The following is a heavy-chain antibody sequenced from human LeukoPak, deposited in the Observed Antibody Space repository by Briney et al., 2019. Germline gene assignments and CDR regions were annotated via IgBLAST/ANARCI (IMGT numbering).Heavy chain of an antibody. D-gene: IGHD5-18*01. J-gene: IGHJ2*01. V-gene: IGHV4-34*01. CDR1: GGSFSGYY. CDR2: INHSGST. Sequence: SETLSLTCAVYGGSFSGYYWSWIRQPPGKGLEWIGEINHSGSTNHNPSLESRVTISVDTSKNQFSLKLSSVTAADTAVYYCARGGYSYGYGNRYFDLWGRGTLVTVSS. CDR3: ARGGYSYGYGNRYFDL.